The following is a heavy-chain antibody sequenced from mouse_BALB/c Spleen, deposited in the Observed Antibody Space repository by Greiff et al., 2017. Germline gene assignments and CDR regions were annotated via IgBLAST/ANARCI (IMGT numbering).Heavy chain of an antibody. D-gene: IGHD2-1*01. Sequence: VQLKESGAELVRPGALVKLSCKASGFNIKDYYMHWVKQRPEQGLEWIGWIDPENGNTIYDPKFQGKASITADTSSNTAYLQLSSLTSEDTAVYYCAREVYYGNYEGWFAYWGQGTLVTVSA. V-gene: IGHV14-1*02. J-gene: IGHJ3*01. CDR3: AREVYYGNYEGWFAY. CDR1: GFNIKDYY. CDR2: IDPENGNT.